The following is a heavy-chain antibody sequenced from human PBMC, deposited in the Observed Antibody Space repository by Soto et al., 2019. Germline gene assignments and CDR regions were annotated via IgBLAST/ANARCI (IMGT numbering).Heavy chain of an antibody. Sequence: QVQLVQSGAEVKKPGASVKVSCKASGYTFTSYAIHWVRQAPGQRLEWMGWINAGNGNTKCSQKFQGRVTITTDTSASTAYMELSSLRAEDTAVYYCARNRATSSSPLWFDPWGQGTLVTVSS. CDR2: INAGNGNT. CDR3: ARNRATSSSPLWFDP. J-gene: IGHJ5*02. D-gene: IGHD6-13*01. V-gene: IGHV1-3*01. CDR1: GYTFTSYA.